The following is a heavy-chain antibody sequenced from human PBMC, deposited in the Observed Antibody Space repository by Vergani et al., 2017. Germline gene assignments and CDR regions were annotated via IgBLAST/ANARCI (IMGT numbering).Heavy chain of an antibody. CDR1: GFSFRNAW. CDR2: IKSTFDRGTT. CDR3: TTAXGYGGDGSGYWRRDHQYYGMDD. J-gene: IGHJ6*02. D-gene: IGHD4-23*01. V-gene: IGHV3-15*07. Sequence: EVQLVESGGGIVKPGGSLRLSCVASGFSFRNAWMNWVRRTPGKGLEWVGRIKSTFDRGTTDYAAAVKGGFTISIDDAKNTLFLQMNGLKTEDKGVYYCTTAXGYGGDGSGYWRRDHQYYGMDDWGQGTTVTVSS.